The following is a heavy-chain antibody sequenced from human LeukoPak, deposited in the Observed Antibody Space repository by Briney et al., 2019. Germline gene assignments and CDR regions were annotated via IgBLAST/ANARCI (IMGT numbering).Heavy chain of an antibody. Sequence: SETLSLTCTVSGASISTYYWSWIRQPPGKGLEWIGYVYNSGNTYYNPSLNSRASISEDTSKNQLSLKGNSVTAADPAVYYCARHPGVGANDTFDLWGQGTMVTISS. CDR2: VYNSGNT. CDR1: GASISTYY. D-gene: IGHD1-26*01. J-gene: IGHJ3*01. V-gene: IGHV4-59*08. CDR3: ARHPGVGANDTFDL.